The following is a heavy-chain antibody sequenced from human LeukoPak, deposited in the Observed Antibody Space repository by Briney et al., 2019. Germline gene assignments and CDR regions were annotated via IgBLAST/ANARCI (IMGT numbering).Heavy chain of an antibody. V-gene: IGHV4-39*01. Sequence: PSETLSLTCTVSGGSISSSSYYWGWIRQPPGKGLEWIGSIYYSGSTYYNPSLKSRVTISVDTSKNQFSLKLSSVTAADTAVYFCARRGSSGYTSRGAFDFWGQGTMVTVSS. D-gene: IGHD5-12*01. CDR3: ARRGSSGYTSRGAFDF. J-gene: IGHJ3*01. CDR2: IYYSGST. CDR1: GGSISSSSYY.